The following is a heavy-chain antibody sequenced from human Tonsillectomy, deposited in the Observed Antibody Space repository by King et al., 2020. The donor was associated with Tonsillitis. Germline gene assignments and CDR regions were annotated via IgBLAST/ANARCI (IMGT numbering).Heavy chain of an antibody. J-gene: IGHJ4*02. CDR3: ARGPVVPAAGSYYFDY. V-gene: IGHV4-39*01. Sequence: VQLQESGPGLVKPSETLSLTCTVSDGSISTRSHYWGWIRQPPGKGLEWIGNIYYSGSTYYNPSLKSRVTISVDTSKNQFSLKLSSVTAADTAVYYCARGPVVPAAGSYYFDYWGQGTLVTVSS. CDR1: DGSISTRSHY. D-gene: IGHD2-2*01. CDR2: IYYSGST.